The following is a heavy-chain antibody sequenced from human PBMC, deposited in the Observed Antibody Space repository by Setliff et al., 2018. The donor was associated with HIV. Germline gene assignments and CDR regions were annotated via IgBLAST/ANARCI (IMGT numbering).Heavy chain of an antibody. CDR1: GYSFINYG. Sequence: ASVKVSCKASGYSFINYGISWVRQAPGQGLEWMGWISAYTGHTDYASRLLGRVTLTTDTSTSTAYMELSSLRSEDTAVYYCATLRINRDGSPGKASDYWGQGTLVTVSS. J-gene: IGHJ4*02. CDR3: ATLRINRDGSPGKASDY. V-gene: IGHV1-18*01. CDR2: ISAYTGHT. D-gene: IGHD5-12*01.